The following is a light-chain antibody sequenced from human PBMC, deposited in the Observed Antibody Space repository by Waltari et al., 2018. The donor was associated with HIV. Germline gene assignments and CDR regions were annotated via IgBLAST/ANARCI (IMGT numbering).Light chain of an antibody. Sequence: QSVLTQPLSVSGAPGQRVTLSCTGDHANIGAGPGVLLYQYLPATGPKLVIFDDTSRPSGVSDRFSGFRSGNSASLAIIALQAEDEAEYYCQSYASGRGGGTWVCGGGTTVTVL. V-gene: IGLV1-40*01. J-gene: IGLJ3*02. CDR2: DDT. CDR3: QSYASGRGGGTWV. CDR1: HANIGAGPG.